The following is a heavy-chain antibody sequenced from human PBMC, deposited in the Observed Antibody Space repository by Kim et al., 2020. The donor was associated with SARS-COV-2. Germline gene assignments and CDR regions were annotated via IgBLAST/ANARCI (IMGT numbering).Heavy chain of an antibody. Sequence: GGSLRLSCAASGFTVSSNYMSWVRQAPGKGLEWVSVIYSGGSTYYADSVKGRFTISRDNSKNTLYLQMNSLRAEDTAVYYCRLSGWYKAEYFQHWGQGTLVTVSS. CDR3: RLSGWYKAEYFQH. CDR2: IYSGGST. J-gene: IGHJ1*01. D-gene: IGHD6-19*01. V-gene: IGHV3-53*01. CDR1: GFTVSSNY.